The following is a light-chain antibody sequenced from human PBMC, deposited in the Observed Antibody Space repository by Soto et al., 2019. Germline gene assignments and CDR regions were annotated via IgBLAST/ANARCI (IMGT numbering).Light chain of an antibody. CDR2: EVS. V-gene: IGLV2-14*01. CDR3: SSYTSSSTSYV. CDR1: SSDVGGYNY. J-gene: IGLJ1*01. Sequence: QSVLTQPASVSGSPGQSITISCTGTSSDVGGYNYVSWYQQHPGKAPKLMIYEVSNRPSGVSNRFSGSKSGNTASLTISGLRAEDEADYYCSSYTSSSTSYVFGTGTKVTVL.